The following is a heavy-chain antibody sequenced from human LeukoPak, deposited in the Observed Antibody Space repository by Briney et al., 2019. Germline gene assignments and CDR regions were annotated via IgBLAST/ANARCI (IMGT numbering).Heavy chain of an antibody. CDR2: IKSSSGPK. D-gene: IGHD1-14*01. J-gene: IGHJ6*02. CDR3: ARAALDSRNYYYGLDV. V-gene: IGHV3-11*01. Sequence: GGSLRLSCAASGFTFSDYYMSWIRQAPGKGLEWVSYIKSSSGPKYYVDSVKGRFTISRDNAKNSLYLQINSLRAEDTAVYYCARAALDSRNYYYGLDVWGQGTTVTVSS. CDR1: GFTFSDYY.